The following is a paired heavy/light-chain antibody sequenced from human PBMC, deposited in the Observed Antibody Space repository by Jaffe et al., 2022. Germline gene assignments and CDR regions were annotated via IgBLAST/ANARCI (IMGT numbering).Heavy chain of an antibody. D-gene: IGHD6-19*01. J-gene: IGHJ4*02. CDR2: IVPILGIP. Sequence: QVQLVQSGAEVKKPGSSVKVSCKASGDTLTTDTFSWVRQAPGQGLEWMGRIVPILGIPNYAQRFQGRVTITADKSTSTVYMELTGLRSDDTAVFYCTRDLRGDHSGWYHDSWGQGTLVTVSS. CDR3: TRDLRGDHSGWYHDS. V-gene: IGHV1-69*08. CDR1: GDTLTTDT.
Light chain of an antibody. V-gene: IGLV3-1*01. Sequence: SYEVTQPPSVSVSPGETASITCSGEKLENKYTCWYQQRPGQSPTLVIYQDDKRPSGIPDRFSGSNSGNTATLTITGTQTMDEADYFCQAWDSSTAVFGGGTKLTVL. CDR2: QDD. CDR1: KLENKY. J-gene: IGLJ3*02. CDR3: QAWDSSTAV.